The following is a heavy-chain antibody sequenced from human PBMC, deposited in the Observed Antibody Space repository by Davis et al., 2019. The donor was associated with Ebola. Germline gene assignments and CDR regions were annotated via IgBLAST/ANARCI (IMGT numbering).Heavy chain of an antibody. D-gene: IGHD1-1*01. J-gene: IGHJ6*04. CDR2: IYTGDSDT. CDR1: GNSFTSHW. V-gene: IGHV5-51*01. CDR3: ARDSGDWNPGALHAAYYYYYGMDV. Sequence: GESLKISCKDSGNSFTSHWIGWVRQMPGKGLDWMGIIYTGDSDTRYSPSFRGQVTISADKSMKTAFLQWSSLRAEDTAVYYCARDSGDWNPGALHAAYYYYYGMDVWGKGTTVTVSS.